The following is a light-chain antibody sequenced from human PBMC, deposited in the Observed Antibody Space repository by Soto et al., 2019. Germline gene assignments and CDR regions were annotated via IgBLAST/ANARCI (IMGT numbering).Light chain of an antibody. Sequence: IQLTQSPSSLSASIGDRVTITCRAGQGISTFLAWYQQTPRKAPKLLIYAASTLQSGVPSRFSGSGSGTDFTLTISSLQPEDFATYYCQQLHSYPLTFGGGTKVEI. CDR1: QGISTF. J-gene: IGKJ4*01. V-gene: IGKV1-9*01. CDR2: AAS. CDR3: QQLHSYPLT.